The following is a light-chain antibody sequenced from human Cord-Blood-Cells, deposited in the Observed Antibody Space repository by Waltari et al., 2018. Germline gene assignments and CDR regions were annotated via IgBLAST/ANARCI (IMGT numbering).Light chain of an antibody. CDR1: QSISSY. Sequence: DIQMTQSPSSLSASVGDRVTITCRASQSISSYLNWYQQKPGKAPKLLIYAASSLQSGVPSRFSGRGSGTDFTLTISSLQPEDFANYYWQQSYSTPYTFGQGTKLEIK. J-gene: IGKJ2*01. V-gene: IGKV1-39*01. CDR2: AAS. CDR3: QQSYSTPYT.